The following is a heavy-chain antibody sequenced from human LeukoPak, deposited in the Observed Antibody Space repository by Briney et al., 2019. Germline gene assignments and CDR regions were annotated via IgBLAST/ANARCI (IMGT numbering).Heavy chain of an antibody. J-gene: IGHJ6*03. Sequence: SETLSLTCNVSDGSISNYYWSWIRQPPGKGLEWLGYIYSSGNTIYNHSFKSRVTISVDTSMNHFSLKLKSVTAADTAVYFCARTGGVPYYYYLDVWGKGTTVTVSS. CDR2: IYSSGNT. D-gene: IGHD1-26*01. V-gene: IGHV4-59*01. CDR1: DGSISNYY. CDR3: ARTGGVPYYYYLDV.